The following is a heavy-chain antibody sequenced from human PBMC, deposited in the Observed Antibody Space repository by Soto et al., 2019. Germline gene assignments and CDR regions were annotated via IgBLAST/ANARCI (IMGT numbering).Heavy chain of an antibody. D-gene: IGHD2-2*01. J-gene: IGHJ6*03. CDR3: AKAVIVVVPAAPYYYYMDV. V-gene: IGHV3-23*01. Sequence: VQLLESGGGLVQPGGSLRLSCAASGFTFSSYAMSWVRQAPGKGLEWLSAISGSGGSTYYADSVKGRFTISRDNSKNTLYLQMNSLRAEDTAVYYCAKAVIVVVPAAPYYYYMDVWGKGTTVTVSS. CDR2: ISGSGGST. CDR1: GFTFSSYA.